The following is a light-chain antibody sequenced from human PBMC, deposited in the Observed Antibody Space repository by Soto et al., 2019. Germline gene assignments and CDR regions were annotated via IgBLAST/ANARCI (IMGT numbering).Light chain of an antibody. V-gene: IGLV1-44*01. Sequence: QSVLTQPPSASGTPGQRVTISCTGSYSNVGVDTVSWYQHLPGTAPKLLIYSNDERPSRVPDRFSGSKSGTSASLAISCLQYEDEADYFCAAWDDSVNGWVFGGGTKLTVL. J-gene: IGLJ3*02. CDR2: SND. CDR3: AAWDDSVNGWV. CDR1: YSNVGVDT.